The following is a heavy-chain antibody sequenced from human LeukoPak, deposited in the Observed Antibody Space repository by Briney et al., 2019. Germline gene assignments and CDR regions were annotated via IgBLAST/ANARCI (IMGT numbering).Heavy chain of an antibody. CDR2: IYYSGNT. Sequence: SETLSLTCTVSGDSISSTSYYWGWIRQPPGKGLEWIGSIYYSGNTYYSPSLKSRVTISVDTSKNQFSLKLSSVTAADTAVYYCAADSSGYYYGPYWGREPWSPSPQ. V-gene: IGHV4-39*01. J-gene: IGHJ4*02. CDR1: GDSISSTSYY. CDR3: AADSSGYYYGPY. D-gene: IGHD3-22*01.